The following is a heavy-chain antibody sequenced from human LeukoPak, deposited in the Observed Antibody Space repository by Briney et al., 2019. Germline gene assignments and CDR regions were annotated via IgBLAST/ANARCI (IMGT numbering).Heavy chain of an antibody. D-gene: IGHD1-14*01. Sequence: GGSLRLSCAASGFTFSNYGMSWVRQAPGKGLERVSGMSGSGGSTYYADSVKGRFTISRANSENTLYLQMDNLRAEDTAVYYCAKATGYLLWGQGTLVTVSS. CDR1: GFTFSNYG. J-gene: IGHJ4*02. CDR2: MSGSGGST. CDR3: AKATGYLL. V-gene: IGHV3-23*01.